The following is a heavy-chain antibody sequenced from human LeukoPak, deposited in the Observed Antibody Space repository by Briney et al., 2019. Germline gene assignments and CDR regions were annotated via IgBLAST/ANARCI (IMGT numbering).Heavy chain of an antibody. J-gene: IGHJ4*02. CDR3: APGRDLVSTTSPFDY. D-gene: IGHD5/OR15-5a*01. CDR2: INPTSGDT. CDR1: GYIFTGFF. V-gene: IGHV1-2*02. Sequence: ASVKVSCKASGYIFTGFFIHWVRQAPGQGLEWMGWINPTSGDTNSSQKFQGRVTMTRDTSISTAYMELSRLKSDDTAFYYCAPGRDLVSTTSPFDYWGQGPLVTVSS.